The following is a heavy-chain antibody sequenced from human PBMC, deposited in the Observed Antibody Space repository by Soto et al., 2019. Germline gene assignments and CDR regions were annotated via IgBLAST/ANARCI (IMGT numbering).Heavy chain of an antibody. D-gene: IGHD3-3*01. J-gene: IGHJ6*02. V-gene: IGHV1-18*01. CDR2: ISAYNGNT. CDR1: GYTFTSYG. Sequence: ASVKVSCKASGYTFTSYGISWVRQAPGQGLEWMGWISAYNGNTNYAHKLQGRVTMTRDTPTSTAYMELRSLRSDDTAVYYCARVLEFFWTPHPQIYYYYYGMDVGGQGTTVTVSS. CDR3: ARVLEFFWTPHPQIYYYYYGMDV.